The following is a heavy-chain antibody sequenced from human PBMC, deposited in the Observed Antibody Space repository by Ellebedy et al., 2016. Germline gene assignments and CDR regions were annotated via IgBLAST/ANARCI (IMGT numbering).Heavy chain of an antibody. V-gene: IGHV4-34*01. D-gene: IGHD2-21*01. CDR2: INHRGSF. Sequence: SETLSLTCAVYGASFRGYYWSWIRQPPGEGLEWIGEINHRGSFNYNPSLKSRVTISVDTSKNQFSVNLSSVTAADTAVYYCARGLFDHRMAFDIWGQGTMVTVSS. J-gene: IGHJ3*02. CDR3: ARGLFDHRMAFDI. CDR1: GASFRGYY.